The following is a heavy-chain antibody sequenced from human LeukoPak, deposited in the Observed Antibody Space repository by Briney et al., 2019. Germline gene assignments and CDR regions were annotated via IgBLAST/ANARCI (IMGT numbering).Heavy chain of an antibody. D-gene: IGHD6-6*01. CDR1: GGSFSGHC. CDR2: INHIGTT. V-gene: IGHV4-34*01. Sequence: SETLSLTCAVYGGSFSGHCWSWIRQPPGKGLEWIGEINHIGTTAYNPSLKSRVTVSEDTSKNQFSLKLSSVTATDTAVYYCARTPTALVRGGYYFDNWGQGTLVTVSS. CDR3: ARTPTALVRGGYYFDN. J-gene: IGHJ4*02.